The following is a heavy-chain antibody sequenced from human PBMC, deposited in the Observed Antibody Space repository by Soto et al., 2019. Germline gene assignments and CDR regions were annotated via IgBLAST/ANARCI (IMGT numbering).Heavy chain of an antibody. CDR3: ARRGDYYYFDY. CDR1: GFSLSTSGVG. CDR2: IYWDDDK. D-gene: IGHD4-17*01. Sequence: QITLKESGPTLVKPTQTLTLTCTFSGFSLSTSGVGVGWIRQPPGKALEWLALIYWDDDKRYSPSLKSRLTPTTXTSKNQVVLTMTNMDPVDTATYYCARRGDYYYFDYWGQGTLVTVSS. V-gene: IGHV2-5*02. J-gene: IGHJ4*02.